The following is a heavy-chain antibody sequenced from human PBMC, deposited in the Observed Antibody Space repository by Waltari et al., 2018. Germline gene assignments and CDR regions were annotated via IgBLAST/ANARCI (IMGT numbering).Heavy chain of an antibody. CDR1: GFTFSKYW. D-gene: IGHD3-3*01. CDR2: INGDGSIK. V-gene: IGHV3-74*01. Sequence: EVHLVESGGGFVQQGGSLRLSCAASGFTFSKYWMHRVRQAPGKGPVWVGRINGDGSIKNYADSVKGRFTVSRDNAKNTLYVEMNNLRADDTAVYYCGRDLTYDYTSWGQGTLVTVSS. CDR3: GRDLTYDYTS. J-gene: IGHJ1*01.